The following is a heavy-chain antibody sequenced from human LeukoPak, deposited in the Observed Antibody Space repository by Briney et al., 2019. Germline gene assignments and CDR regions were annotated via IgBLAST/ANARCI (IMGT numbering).Heavy chain of an antibody. CDR2: IYPGDSDT. J-gene: IGHJ4*02. V-gene: IGHV5-51*01. CDR3: ARHTGDFWSGYHLDY. D-gene: IGHD3-3*01. Sequence: GESLKISCQGSKYDFTDYWIGWVRQLPGKGLEWMGVIYPGDSDTRYSPSFQGLITISADKSINTAYLQWSSLKASDTAIYYCARHTGDFWSGYHLDYWGQGTLVTVSS. CDR1: KYDFTDYW.